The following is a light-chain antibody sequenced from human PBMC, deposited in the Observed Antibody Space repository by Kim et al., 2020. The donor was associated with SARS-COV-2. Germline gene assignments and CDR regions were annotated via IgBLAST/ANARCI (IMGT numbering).Light chain of an antibody. CDR1: SLRSYY. CDR2: GKN. Sequence: LGQTVRIKSQGDSLRSYYASWYQQKPGQAPVLVIYGKNNRPSGIPDRFSGSSSGNTASLTITGAQAEDEADYYCNSRDSSGNHLGVFGGGTQLTVL. CDR3: NSRDSSGNHLGV. V-gene: IGLV3-19*01. J-gene: IGLJ3*02.